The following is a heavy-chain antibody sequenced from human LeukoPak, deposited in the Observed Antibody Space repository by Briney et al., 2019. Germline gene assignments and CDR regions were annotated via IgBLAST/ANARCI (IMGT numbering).Heavy chain of an antibody. Sequence: SQTLSLTCTVSGGSISSGSYYWSWIRQPAGKGLEWIGRIYTSGSTNYNPSLKSRVTISVDTSKNQFSLKLSSVTAADTAVYYCAREDGIWDQGTLVTVSS. J-gene: IGHJ4*02. CDR2: IYTSGST. CDR3: AREDGI. V-gene: IGHV4-61*02. CDR1: GGSISSGSYY.